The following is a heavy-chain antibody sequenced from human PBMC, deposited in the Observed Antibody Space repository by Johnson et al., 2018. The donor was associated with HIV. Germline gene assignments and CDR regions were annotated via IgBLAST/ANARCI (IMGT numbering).Heavy chain of an antibody. J-gene: IGHJ3*02. CDR1: GFTFEDYG. CDR3: AKDRTRLAGAFDI. D-gene: IGHD6-25*01. V-gene: IGHV3-30*02. CDR2: IRYDGSNK. Sequence: QMLLVESGGGVVQPGGSLRLSCAASGFTFEDYGMNWVRQAPGKGLEWVAFIRYDGSNKYYADSVKGRFTISRDNSKNTLYLQMNSLRDEDTAVYYCAKDRTRLAGAFDIWGQGTMVTVSS.